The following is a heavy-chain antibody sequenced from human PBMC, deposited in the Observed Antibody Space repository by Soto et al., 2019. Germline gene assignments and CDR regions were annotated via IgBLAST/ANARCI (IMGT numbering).Heavy chain of an antibody. Sequence: EVQLVESGGGLVQPGGSLRLSCAASGFTFSNYWMSWVRKAPGKGLEWVANIKEDGSEKYYVDSVKGRFTVSRDNAKNSLYLQMNSLRAEDTAVYYCARALTTVTKDYWGQGTLVTVSS. J-gene: IGHJ4*02. CDR3: ARALTTVTKDY. CDR2: IKEDGSEK. V-gene: IGHV3-7*01. CDR1: GFTFSNYW. D-gene: IGHD4-17*01.